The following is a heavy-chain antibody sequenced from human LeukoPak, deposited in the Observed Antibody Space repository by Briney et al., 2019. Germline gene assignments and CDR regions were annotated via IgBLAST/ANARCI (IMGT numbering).Heavy chain of an antibody. CDR3: ASSWQKENWFDP. V-gene: IGHV1-69*04. CDR2: IIPILGIA. Sequence: GASVKVSCKASGGTLSSYAISWVRQAPGQGLEWMRRIIPILGIANYAQKFQGRVTITADKSTSTAYMELSSLRSEDTAVYYCASSWQKENWFDPWGQGTLVTVSS. D-gene: IGHD5-12*01. CDR1: GGTLSSYA. J-gene: IGHJ5*02.